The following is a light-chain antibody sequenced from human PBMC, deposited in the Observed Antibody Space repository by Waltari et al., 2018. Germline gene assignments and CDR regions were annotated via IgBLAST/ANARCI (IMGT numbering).Light chain of an antibody. CDR3: NSRDSSGNHLGV. CDR1: SLRSYY. V-gene: IGLV3-19*01. Sequence: SSELTQYPAVSVALGQTVRITCQGDSLRSYYASWYQQKPGQAPVLVIYGKNKRPTGIPDRFSGSSSGNTASLTITGAQAEDEADYYCNSRDSSGNHLGVFGGGTKLTVL. CDR2: GKN. J-gene: IGLJ3*02.